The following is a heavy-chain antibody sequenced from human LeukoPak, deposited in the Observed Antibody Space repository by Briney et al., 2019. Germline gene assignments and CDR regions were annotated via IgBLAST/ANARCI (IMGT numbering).Heavy chain of an antibody. J-gene: IGHJ3*02. CDR1: GGTFSSYA. Sequence: SVKVSCKASGGTFSSYAISWVRQAPGQGLEWMGRIIPILGIANYAQKFQGRVTITADKSTTTAYMELSSLRSEDTAVYYCARPDILAYCGGDCRDAFDIWGQGTMVTVSS. CDR3: ARPDILAYCGGDCRDAFDI. CDR2: IIPILGIA. D-gene: IGHD2-21*02. V-gene: IGHV1-69*04.